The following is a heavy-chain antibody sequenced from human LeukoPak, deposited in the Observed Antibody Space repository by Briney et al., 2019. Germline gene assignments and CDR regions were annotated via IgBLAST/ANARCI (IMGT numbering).Heavy chain of an antibody. CDR2: IYHSGST. CDR3: ARGGGSVDSSGYYYDFDY. CDR1: GYSISSGNY. V-gene: IGHV4-38-2*01. J-gene: IGHJ4*02. Sequence: SETLSLTCGVSGYSISSGNYWGWIRQPPGKGLEWIGSIYHSGSTYYNPSLKSRVTISVDTSKNQFSLKLSSVTAADTAVYYCARGGGSVDSSGYYYDFDYWGQGTLVTVSS. D-gene: IGHD3-22*01.